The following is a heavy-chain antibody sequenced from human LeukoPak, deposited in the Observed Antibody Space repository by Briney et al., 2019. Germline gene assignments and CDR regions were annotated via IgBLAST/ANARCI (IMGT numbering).Heavy chain of an antibody. CDR3: AKGGYCSSSSCYGVDAFDI. CDR1: EFTFSSYA. V-gene: IGHV3-23*01. J-gene: IGHJ3*02. D-gene: IGHD2-2*01. Sequence: PGGSLRLSCAASEFTFSSYAMSWVRQAPGKGLEWVSAISGSGGSTYYADSVKGRFTISRDNSKNTLFLQMHSLRAEDTAVYYCAKGGYCSSSSCYGVDAFDIWGQGTMVTVSS. CDR2: ISGSGGST.